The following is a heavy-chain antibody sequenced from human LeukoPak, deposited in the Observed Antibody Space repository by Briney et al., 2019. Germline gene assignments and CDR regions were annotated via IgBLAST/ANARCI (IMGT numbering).Heavy chain of an antibody. D-gene: IGHD6-6*01. V-gene: IGHV4-4*07. CDR3: ARDWGVTGRPGYMDV. CDR2: IYTSGST. Sequence: SETLSLTCTVSGGSISSYYWSWIRQPAGKGLEWIGRIYTSGSTNYNPSLKSRVTMSVDTSKNQFSLKVTSVTAADTAVYYCARDWGVTGRPGYMDVWGKGTTVTVSS. CDR1: GGSISSYY. J-gene: IGHJ6*03.